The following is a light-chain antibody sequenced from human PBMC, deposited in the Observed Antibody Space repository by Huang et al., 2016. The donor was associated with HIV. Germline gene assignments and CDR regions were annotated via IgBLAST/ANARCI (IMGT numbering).Light chain of an antibody. J-gene: IGKJ4*02. Sequence: EVVLTQSTATLSLSPGERATLSCRASQTISSYLPWSQHKPGQPPRLLIYDTSKRATGIPARFSGSGSGTDFTLTISSLEPEDFAVYYCHQRAGWPLFGGGTKVEIK. CDR2: DTS. CDR3: HQRAGWPL. V-gene: IGKV3-11*01. CDR1: QTISSY.